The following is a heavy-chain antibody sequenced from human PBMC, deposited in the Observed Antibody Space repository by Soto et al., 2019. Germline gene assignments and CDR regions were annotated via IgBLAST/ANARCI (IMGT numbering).Heavy chain of an antibody. CDR2: IRSKANSYAT. CDR1: GFTFSGSA. D-gene: IGHD3-10*01. J-gene: IGHJ4*02. CDR3: TSPRWTGSYYNNY. V-gene: IGHV3-73*01. Sequence: GGSLRLSCAASGFTFSGSAMHWVRQASGKGLEWVGRIRSKANSYATAYAASVKGRFTISRDDSKNTAYLQMNSLKTEDTAVYYCTSPRWTGSYYNNYWGQGTLVTVSS.